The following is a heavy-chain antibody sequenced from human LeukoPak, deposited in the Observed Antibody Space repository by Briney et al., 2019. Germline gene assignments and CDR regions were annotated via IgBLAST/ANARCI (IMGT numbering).Heavy chain of an antibody. CDR1: GFTFSAYN. D-gene: IGHD2-2*03. V-gene: IGHV3-21*04. CDR3: ARVDGYCSSTSCYAGAFDY. J-gene: IGHJ4*02. CDR2: ISSSSTYI. Sequence: GGSLRLSCAASGFTFSAYNMNWVRQAPGKGLEWVSSISSSSTYIYYADSVKGRFTISRDNAKNSLYLQMNSLRAEDTAVYYCARVDGYCSSTSCYAGAFDYWGQGTLVTVSS.